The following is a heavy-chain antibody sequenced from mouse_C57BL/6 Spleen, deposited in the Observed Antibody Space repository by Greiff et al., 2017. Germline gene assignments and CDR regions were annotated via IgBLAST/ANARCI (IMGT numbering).Heavy chain of an antibody. CDR1: GFTFSSYG. D-gene: IGHD1-1*01. V-gene: IGHV5-6*01. CDR3: ARHEDTTVVATRGYFDY. Sequence: EVKLVESGGDLVKPGGSLKLSCAASGFTFSSYGMSWVRQTPDKRLEWVATISSGGSYTYYPDSVKGRFTISRDNAKNTLYLQMSSLKSEDTAMYYCARHEDTTVVATRGYFDYWGQGTTLTVSS. J-gene: IGHJ2*01. CDR2: ISSGGSYT.